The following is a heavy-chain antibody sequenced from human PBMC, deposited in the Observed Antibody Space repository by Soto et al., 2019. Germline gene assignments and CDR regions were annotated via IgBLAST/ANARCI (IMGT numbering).Heavy chain of an antibody. CDR3: AVASTTVTTLDS. V-gene: IGHV4-30-2*01. CDR1: GGSISSGGYS. J-gene: IGHJ4*02. CDR2: IYHSGST. Sequence: QLQLQESGSGLVKPSQTLSLTCAVSGGSISSGGYSWSWIRQPPGKGLEWIGYIYHSGSTYYNPSLNSRVTISVARAKNQFSLKLSSVTAADTAVYYCAVASTTVTTLDSWGQGTLVTVSS. D-gene: IGHD4-17*01.